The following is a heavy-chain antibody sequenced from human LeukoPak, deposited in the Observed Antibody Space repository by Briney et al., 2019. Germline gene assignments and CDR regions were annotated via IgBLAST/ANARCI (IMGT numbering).Heavy chain of an antibody. V-gene: IGHV3-21*01. J-gene: IGHJ3*02. CDR3: ARDPTSEDFAFDI. Sequence: PGGSLRLSCAASGFTFSSYSMNWVRQAPGKGLEWVSSISSSSSYIYYADSVKGRFTISRDNAKNSLYLQMNSLRAEDTAVYYCARDPTSEDFAFDIWGQGTMVTVSS. CDR2: ISSSSSYI. CDR1: GFTFSSYS.